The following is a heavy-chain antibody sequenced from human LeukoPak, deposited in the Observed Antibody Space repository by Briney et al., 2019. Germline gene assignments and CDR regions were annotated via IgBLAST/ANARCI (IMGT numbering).Heavy chain of an antibody. D-gene: IGHD3-10*01. CDR1: GGSFSGYY. Sequence: PSETLSLTCAVYGGSFSGYYWSWIRQPPGKGLEWIGEINHSGSTNYNPSLKSRVTISVDTSKNQFSLKLSSVTAADTAVYYCASLLRGVDYLGQGTLVTVSS. V-gene: IGHV4-34*01. J-gene: IGHJ4*02. CDR2: INHSGST. CDR3: ASLLRGVDY.